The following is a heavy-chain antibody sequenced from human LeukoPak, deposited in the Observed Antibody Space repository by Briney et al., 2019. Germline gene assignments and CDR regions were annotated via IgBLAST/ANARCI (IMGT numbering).Heavy chain of an antibody. CDR3: ARCLYSNSCDY. CDR1: GYTLTAYY. Sequence: EASVKLSCKSSGYTLTAYYMHWVRQPPGQGLEWMGIINPSGGSTTYAQKFQGRVTMTRDTSTSTVYMELSSLRSEDTAVYYCARCLYSNSCDYWGQGTLVTVSS. D-gene: IGHD6-6*01. V-gene: IGHV1-46*01. J-gene: IGHJ4*02. CDR2: INPSGGST.